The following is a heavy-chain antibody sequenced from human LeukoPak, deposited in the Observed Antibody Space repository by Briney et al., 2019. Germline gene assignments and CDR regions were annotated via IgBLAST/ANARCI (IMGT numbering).Heavy chain of an antibody. D-gene: IGHD3-22*01. CDR3: ARRPYYYDSSGYYSDDY. CDR2: INHSGST. V-gene: IGHV4-34*01. CDR1: GGSFSGYY. J-gene: IGHJ4*02. Sequence: SETLSLTCAVYGGSFSGYYWSWIRQLPGKGLEWIGEINHSGSTNYNPSLKSRVTISVDTSKNQFSLKLSSVTAADTAVYYCARRPYYYDSSGYYSDDYWGQGTLVTVSS.